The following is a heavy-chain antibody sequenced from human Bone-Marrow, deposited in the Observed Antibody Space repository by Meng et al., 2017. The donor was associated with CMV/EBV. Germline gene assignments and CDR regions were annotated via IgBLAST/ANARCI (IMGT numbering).Heavy chain of an antibody. V-gene: IGHV1-18*01. J-gene: IGHJ5*02. CDR3: ARAPTYYYDIGWFDP. CDR2: ITVYHGHP. Sequence: SGYTFTRHGLSSVRQPPGQGLEWMGWITVYHGHPTYAQKFQDRVTMPTDTSATTASMELSSLRPDDTAVYYCARAPTYYYDIGWFDPWGQGTLVTVSS. CDR1: GYTFTRHG. D-gene: IGHD3-22*01.